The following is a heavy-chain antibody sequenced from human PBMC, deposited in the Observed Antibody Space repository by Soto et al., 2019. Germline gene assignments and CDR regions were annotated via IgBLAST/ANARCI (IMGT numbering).Heavy chain of an antibody. Sequence: EVQLLESGGGLVQPGGSLRLSCAASGFTYESYAMSWVRQAPGKGLEWVSGINSGGTVAHYADSVKGRFAISRDNSKNTLSLEMNSLRADDTGLYYCAISTGRFGGLFVVPSDYWGQGTLVTVSS. D-gene: IGHD3-16*02. V-gene: IGHV3-23*01. J-gene: IGHJ4*02. CDR2: INSGGTVA. CDR1: GFTYESYA. CDR3: AISTGRFGGLFVVPSDY.